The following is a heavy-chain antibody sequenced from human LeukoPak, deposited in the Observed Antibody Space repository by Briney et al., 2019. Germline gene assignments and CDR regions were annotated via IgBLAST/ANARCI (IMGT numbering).Heavy chain of an antibody. D-gene: IGHD6-6*01. J-gene: IGHJ3*02. CDR3: ARDGDYSSSFAFDI. Sequence: SVKVPCKASGGTFSSYAISWVRQAPGQGLEWMGGIIPIFGTANYAQKFQGRVTITADESTSTAYMELSSLRSEDTAVYYCARDGDYSSSFAFDIWGQGTMVTVSS. V-gene: IGHV1-69*13. CDR1: GGTFSSYA. CDR2: IIPIFGTA.